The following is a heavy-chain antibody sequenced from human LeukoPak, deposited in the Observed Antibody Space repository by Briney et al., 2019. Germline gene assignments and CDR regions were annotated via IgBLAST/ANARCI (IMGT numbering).Heavy chain of an antibody. CDR1: GGSISSNNYF. J-gene: IGHJ4*02. CDR3: QSRFLEWLLDY. D-gene: IGHD3-3*01. V-gene: IGHV4-39*01. CDR2: IYDSGST. Sequence: SETLSLTCTVSGGSISSNNYFWGWIRQPPGKGLEWIGSIYDSGSTYYNPSLKSRVTISVDTSKNQFSLKLNSVTAADTAMYYCQSRFLEWLLDYGGQGTLVTVSS.